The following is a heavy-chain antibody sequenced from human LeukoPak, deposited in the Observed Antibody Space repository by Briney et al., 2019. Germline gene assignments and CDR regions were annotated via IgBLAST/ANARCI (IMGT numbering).Heavy chain of an antibody. J-gene: IGHJ4*02. Sequence: GGSLRLSCAASGFTFSNAWMSWVRQAPGKGVEWVGRIKSKTDGGTTDYAAPVKGRFTISRDDSKTTMNLQMNSMNTEDTAVYYCTTSPRLDRFDYWGQGTLVTVSS. CDR3: TTSPRLDRFDY. D-gene: IGHD1-1*01. CDR2: IKSKTDGGTT. CDR1: GFTFSNAW. V-gene: IGHV3-15*01.